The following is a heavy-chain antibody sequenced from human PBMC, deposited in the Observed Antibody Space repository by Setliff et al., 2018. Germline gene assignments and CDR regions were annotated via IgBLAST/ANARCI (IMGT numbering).Heavy chain of an antibody. D-gene: IGHD3-10*01. J-gene: IGHJ5*02. CDR1: GYSFIDYY. CDR2: VNPKNGGI. Sequence: ASVKVSCKASGYSFIDYYIHWVRQAPGQGPEWMGRVNPKNGGILYSQKFEGRVTMTRDTSITTAYMELSRLTSDDTAVYYCAKTKGFGDGWFDPWGQGTLVTVSS. V-gene: IGHV1-2*06. CDR3: AKTKGFGDGWFDP.